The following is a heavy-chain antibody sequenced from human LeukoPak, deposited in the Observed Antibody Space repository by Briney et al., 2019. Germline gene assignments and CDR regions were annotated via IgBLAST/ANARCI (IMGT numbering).Heavy chain of an antibody. D-gene: IGHD1-7*01. CDR1: GYTFTGYY. CDR2: INPNSGGT. J-gene: IGHJ4*02. CDR3: ARAQLPRITGTKSFDY. Sequence: ASVKVSCKASGYTFTGYYMHWVRQDPGQGLEWMGWINPNSGGTNYAQKFQGRVTMTRDTSISTAYMELSRLRSDDTAVYYCARAQLPRITGTKSFDYWGQGTLVTVSS. V-gene: IGHV1-2*02.